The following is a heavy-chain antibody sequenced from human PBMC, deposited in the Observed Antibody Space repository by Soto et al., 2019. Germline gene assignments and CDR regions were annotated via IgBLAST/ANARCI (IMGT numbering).Heavy chain of an antibody. CDR2: IYYSGST. D-gene: IGHD1-26*01. J-gene: IGHJ4*02. Sequence: SETLSLTCTVSGGSISSSSYYWGWIRQPPGKGLEWIGSIYYSGSTYYNPSLKSRVTISVDTSKNQFSLKLSSVTAADTAVYYCARHLGAPRYYFDYWGQGTLVTVSS. CDR1: GGSISSSSYY. V-gene: IGHV4-39*01. CDR3: ARHLGAPRYYFDY.